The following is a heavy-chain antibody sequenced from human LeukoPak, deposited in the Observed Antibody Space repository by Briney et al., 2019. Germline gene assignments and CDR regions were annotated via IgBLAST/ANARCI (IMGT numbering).Heavy chain of an antibody. CDR3: ARRFRDWGSGSPMGFDI. CDR1: GGSISSSSYY. V-gene: IGHV4-39*01. CDR2: IYYSGST. J-gene: IGHJ3*02. D-gene: IGHD3-10*01. Sequence: PSETLSLTCTVSGGSISSSSYYWGWIRQPPGKGLEWIGSIYYSGSTYYNPSLKSRVTISVDTSKNQFSLKLSSVTAADTAAYYCARRFRDWGSGSPMGFDIWGQGTMVTVSS.